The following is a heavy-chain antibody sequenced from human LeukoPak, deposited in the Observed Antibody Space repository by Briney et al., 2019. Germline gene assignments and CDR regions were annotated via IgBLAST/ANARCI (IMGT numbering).Heavy chain of an antibody. J-gene: IGHJ6*03. V-gene: IGHV3-21*01. CDR1: GFTFSSYS. D-gene: IGHD5-18*01. CDR3: ARGSRIWLYYYYYMDV. Sequence: GGSLRLSCAASGFTFSSYSMNWVRQAPGKGLEWVSFISSSSSYIYYADSVKGRFTISRDKAKNSLYLQMNSLRAEDTAVYYCARGSRIWLYYYYYMDVWGKGTTVTVSS. CDR2: ISSSSSYI.